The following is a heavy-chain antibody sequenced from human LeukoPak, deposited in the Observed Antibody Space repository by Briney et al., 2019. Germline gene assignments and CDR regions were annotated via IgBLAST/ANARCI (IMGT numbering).Heavy chain of an antibody. CDR1: GFTFSSYW. V-gene: IGHV3-74*01. D-gene: IGHD3-9*01. Sequence: PGGSLRLSCAASGFTFSSYWMHWVRQAPGKGLVWVSRINSDGSSTSYADSVKGRFTISRDNAKNSLYLQMNSLRAEDTAVYYCARDNYIYDILTGGEYYFDYWGQGTLVTVSS. CDR3: ARDNYIYDILTGGEYYFDY. CDR2: INSDGSST. J-gene: IGHJ4*02.